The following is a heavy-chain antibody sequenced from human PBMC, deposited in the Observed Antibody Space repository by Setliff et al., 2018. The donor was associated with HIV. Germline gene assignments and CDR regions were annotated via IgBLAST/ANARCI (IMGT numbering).Heavy chain of an antibody. CDR3: ARLQSYCSSTSCYRVGGIGY. D-gene: IGHD2-2*01. Sequence: SETLSLTCTVSGGSISSSSYYWGWIRQPPGKGLEWIGSIYYSGSTYYNPSLESRVTISVDTSKNQFSLKLSSVTAADTAVYYCARLQSYCSSTSCYRVGGIGYWGQGTLVTVSS. V-gene: IGHV4-39*01. CDR1: GGSISSSSYY. CDR2: IYYSGST. J-gene: IGHJ4*02.